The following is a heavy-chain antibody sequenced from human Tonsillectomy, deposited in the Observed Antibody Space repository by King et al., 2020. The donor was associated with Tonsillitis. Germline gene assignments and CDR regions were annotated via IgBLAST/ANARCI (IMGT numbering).Heavy chain of an antibody. V-gene: IGHV3-53*01. CDR1: GFTVSSDY. J-gene: IGHJ4*02. Sequence: VQLVESGGGLIQSGGSLRLSCAASGFTVSSDYVSWVRQAPGKGLEWVSIIYSGGSTFYADSVTGQFTISRDNSKNTLYLQINSLRAEDTVVYYCARDVAAAGFLWDWGQGTLVIVSS. CDR2: IYSGGST. CDR3: ARDVAAAGFLWD. D-gene: IGHD6-13*01.